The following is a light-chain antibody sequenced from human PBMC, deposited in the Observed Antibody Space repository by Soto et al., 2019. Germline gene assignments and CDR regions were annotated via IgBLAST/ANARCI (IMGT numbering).Light chain of an antibody. CDR1: QXLVHSDGIAY. V-gene: IGKV2-30*02. CDR3: MQGTHWPIT. Sequence: DVVMTQCPLSLPVTLVQPASTSCXSNQXLVHSDGIAYLSWFQQRPGRSPRRLIYKVSNRDSGVPARFSGSGSGTDFALKISRVEAEDVGVYYCMQGTHWPITFGQGTRLEIK. CDR2: KVS. J-gene: IGKJ5*01.